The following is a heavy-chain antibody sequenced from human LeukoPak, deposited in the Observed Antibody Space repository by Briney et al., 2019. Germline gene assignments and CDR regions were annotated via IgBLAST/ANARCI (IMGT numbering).Heavy chain of an antibody. D-gene: IGHD4-11*01. CDR1: GYSTSSGYY. CDR2: IYHSGST. J-gene: IGHJ6*03. V-gene: IGHV4-38-2*02. Sequence: PSETLSLTCTVSGYSTSSGYYWGWIRQPPGKWLEWIGSIYHSGSTYYNPSLKSRVTISVDTSKNQFSLKLSSVTAADTAVYYCARAGYDYSNYDYYYYYYMDVWGKGTTVTVSS. CDR3: ARAGYDYSNYDYYYYYYMDV.